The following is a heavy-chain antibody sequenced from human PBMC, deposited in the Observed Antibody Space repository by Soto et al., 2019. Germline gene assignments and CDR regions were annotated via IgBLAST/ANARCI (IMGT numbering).Heavy chain of an antibody. D-gene: IGHD6-25*01. V-gene: IGHV2-5*02. CDR2: IYWAEDK. CDR3: AIRPRGYAYEFDY. Sequence: QITLKESGPTLVKPTQTLTLTCTFSGFSLSTSGVAVGWFRQPPGKALEWLALIYWAEDKWYSPSLKSRLTIAVVPSKNQVVPTMTSTHPVDPATYYCAIRPRGYAYEFDYWGQGTLVTVPS. J-gene: IGHJ4*02. CDR1: GFSLSTSGVA.